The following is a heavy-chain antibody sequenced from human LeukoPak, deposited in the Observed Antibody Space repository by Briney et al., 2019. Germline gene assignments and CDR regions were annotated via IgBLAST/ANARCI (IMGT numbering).Heavy chain of an antibody. V-gene: IGHV3-48*03. J-gene: IGHJ4*02. CDR3: ARSRLEDIVVVVAATEFDY. CDR1: GFTFSSYE. D-gene: IGHD2-15*01. Sequence: GGSLTLSCAPSGFTFSSYEMNWFRQAPGKGLEWVSYISSSGSTIYYADSVKGRFTISRDHAKNSLYLQMNSLRAEETAVYYCARSRLEDIVVVVAATEFDYWGQGTLVTVSS. CDR2: ISSSGSTI.